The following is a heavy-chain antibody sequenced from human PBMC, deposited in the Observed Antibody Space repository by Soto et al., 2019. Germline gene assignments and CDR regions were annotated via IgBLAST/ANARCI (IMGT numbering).Heavy chain of an antibody. V-gene: IGHV4-39*01. CDR1: GGSISSGSYY. CDR3: ARHDEVDFWSGYYGPFDY. J-gene: IGHJ4*02. D-gene: IGHD3-3*01. CDR2: IYYSGST. Sequence: SETLSLTCTVSGGSISSGSYYWGWIRQPPGKGLEWIGSIYYSGSTYYNPSLKSRVTISVDTSKNQFSLKLSSVTAADTAVYYCARHDEVDFWSGYYGPFDYWGQGTLVTVSS.